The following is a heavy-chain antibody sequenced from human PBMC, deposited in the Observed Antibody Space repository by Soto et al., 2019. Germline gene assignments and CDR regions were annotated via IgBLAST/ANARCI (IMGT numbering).Heavy chain of an antibody. CDR1: GFTFSSAW. J-gene: IGHJ4*02. V-gene: IGHV3-15*07. Sequence: PGGSLRLSCAASGFTFSSAWMNWVRQAPGKGLEWVGLIKSRHDGGTTDYAAPVKGRFSISRDDSRNTLYLQMNSLITEDTAVYYCAADLPNENHPIDYWGQGTLVTVSS. CDR3: AADLPNENHPIDY. CDR2: IKSRHDGGTT.